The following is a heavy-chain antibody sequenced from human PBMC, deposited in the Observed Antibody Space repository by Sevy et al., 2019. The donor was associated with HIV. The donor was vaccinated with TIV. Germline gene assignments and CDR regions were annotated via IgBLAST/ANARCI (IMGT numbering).Heavy chain of an antibody. J-gene: IGHJ6*02. CDR2: ISYDGNNK. D-gene: IGHD3-16*01. CDR3: ARDGSSGGLFLKDYYYFGMDV. V-gene: IGHV3-30*03. Sequence: GGSLRLSCAASGFTFSSYAMHWVRQAPGKGLEWVAVISYDGNNKYADPVKGRFTISRDNSKNTQYLQMNSLGAEDKAVYYCARDGSSGGLFLKDYYYFGMDVWGQGTTVTVSS. CDR1: GFTFSSYA.